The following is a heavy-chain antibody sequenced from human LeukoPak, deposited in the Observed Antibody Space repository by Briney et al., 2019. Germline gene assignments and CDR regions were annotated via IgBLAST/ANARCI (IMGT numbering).Heavy chain of an antibody. CDR3: SRGSGWSFDN. V-gene: IGHV3-30*04. Sequence: GGSLRLSCATSGFTFSGFPIHWVRRAPGKGLEWVALISYDESDKSYADSVKGRFTISRDNSRNTVYLQMKSLRGEDTGVYYCSRGSGWSFDNWGQGTLVTVSS. J-gene: IGHJ4*02. D-gene: IGHD6-19*01. CDR2: ISYDESDK. CDR1: GFTFSGFP.